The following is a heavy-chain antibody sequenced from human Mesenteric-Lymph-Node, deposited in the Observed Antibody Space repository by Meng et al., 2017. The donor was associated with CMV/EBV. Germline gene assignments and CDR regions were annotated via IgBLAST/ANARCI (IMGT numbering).Heavy chain of an antibody. CDR2: ISGTGGTT. Sequence: GGSLRLSCAASGFTFSTYAMSWVRQAPGKGLEWVSAISGTGGTTYYADSVKGRLTISRDNSKNTLYLQMNSLRAEDTAVYYCAKPYSGYDFTGYWGQGALVTVSS. V-gene: IGHV3-23*01. CDR1: GFTFSTYA. D-gene: IGHD5-12*01. J-gene: IGHJ4*02. CDR3: AKPYSGYDFTGY.